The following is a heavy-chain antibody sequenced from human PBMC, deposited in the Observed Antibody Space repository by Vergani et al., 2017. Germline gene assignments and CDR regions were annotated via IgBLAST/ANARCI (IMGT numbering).Heavy chain of an antibody. Sequence: QVQLVQSGAEVKKPGASVKVSCKASGYTFTSYYMHWVRQAPGQGLEWMGIINPSGGSTSYAQKFQGRVTMTRDTSTSTVYMELSSLRSEDTAVYYCARAGSFWSGYYYEYYYYGMDVWGQGTTVTVSS. CDR3: ARAGSFWSGYYYEYYYYGMDV. V-gene: IGHV1-46*01. CDR2: INPSGGST. D-gene: IGHD3-3*01. CDR1: GYTFTSYY. J-gene: IGHJ6*02.